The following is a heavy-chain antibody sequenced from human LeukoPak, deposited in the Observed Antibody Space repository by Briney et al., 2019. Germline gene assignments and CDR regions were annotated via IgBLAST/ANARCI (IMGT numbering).Heavy chain of an antibody. CDR2: INHSGST. CDR3: ARRCACSGGSCYRARRRVNWFDP. J-gene: IGHJ5*02. D-gene: IGHD2-15*01. Sequence: SETLSLTCAVYGGSFSGYYWSWIRQPPGKGLEWIGEINHSGSTNYNPSLKSRVTISVDTSKNQFSLKLSSVTAADTAVYYCARRCACSGGSCYRARRRVNWFDPWGQGTLVTVSS. CDR1: GGSFSGYY. V-gene: IGHV4-34*01.